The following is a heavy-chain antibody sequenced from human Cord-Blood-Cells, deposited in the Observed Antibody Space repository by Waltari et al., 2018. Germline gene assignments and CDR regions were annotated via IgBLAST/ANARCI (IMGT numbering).Heavy chain of an antibody. CDR2: IIPIFGTA. Sequence: VQLVQSGAEVKKPGSSVKVPCKESGGTFSSYATRWVRQAPGQGLEWMGGIIPIFGTANYAQKFQGRVTITADKSTSTAYMELSSLRSEDTAVYYCASETNYSSSFDYWGQGTLVTVSS. J-gene: IGHJ4*02. D-gene: IGHD6-6*01. CDR3: ASETNYSSSFDY. V-gene: IGHV1-69*06. CDR1: GGTFSSYA.